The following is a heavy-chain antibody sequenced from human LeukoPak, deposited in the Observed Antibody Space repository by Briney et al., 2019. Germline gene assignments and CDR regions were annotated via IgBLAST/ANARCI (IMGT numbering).Heavy chain of an antibody. Sequence: SSETLSLTCTVSGGSISSSSYYWGRIRQPPGKGLEWIGSIYYSGSTYYNPSLKSRVTISVDTSKNQFSLKLSSVTAADTAVYYCARQLGYCSSTSCYADKVDYWGQGTLVTVSS. CDR2: IYYSGST. J-gene: IGHJ4*02. V-gene: IGHV4-39*01. CDR1: GGSISSSSYY. CDR3: ARQLGYCSSTSCYADKVDY. D-gene: IGHD2-2*01.